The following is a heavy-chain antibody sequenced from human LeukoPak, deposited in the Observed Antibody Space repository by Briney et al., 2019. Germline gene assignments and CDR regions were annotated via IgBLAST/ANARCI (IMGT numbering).Heavy chain of an antibody. CDR2: IIPILGIA. CDR1: GYTFTSYY. V-gene: IGHV1-69*02. Sequence: SVKVSCKASGYTFTSYYMHWVRQAPGQGLEWMGRIIPILGIANYAQKFQGRVTITADKSTSTAYMELSSLRSEDTAVYYCASTLEGVAAGFDYWGQGTLVTVSS. CDR3: ASTLEGVAAGFDY. D-gene: IGHD6-25*01. J-gene: IGHJ4*02.